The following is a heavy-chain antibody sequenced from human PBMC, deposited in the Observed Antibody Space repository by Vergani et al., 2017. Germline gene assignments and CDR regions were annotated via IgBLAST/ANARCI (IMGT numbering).Heavy chain of an antibody. J-gene: IGHJ4*02. Sequence: QVQLVESGGGVVQPGRSLRLSCTPSSFKLGDYGMHWVRQAPGRGLEWVSMTWYEGNNNYYADSVKGRFTISKDISKNTRYLQMNSLRGDDTAGYYCARETRDTPSSLDYWGQGTLVTVSS. CDR2: TWYEGNNN. CDR1: SFKLGDYG. D-gene: IGHD5-24*01. V-gene: IGHV3-33*01. CDR3: ARETRDTPSSLDY.